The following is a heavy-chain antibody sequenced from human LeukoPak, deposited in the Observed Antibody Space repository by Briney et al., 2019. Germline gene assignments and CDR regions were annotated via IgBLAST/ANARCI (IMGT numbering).Heavy chain of an antibody. CDR1: GGSISSSSYY. D-gene: IGHD3-10*01. CDR2: IYYSGST. Sequence: PSETLSLTCTDSGGSISSSSYYWGWIRQPPGKGLEWIGSIYYSGSTYYNPSLKSRVTISVDTSKNQFSLKLSSVTAADTAVYYCARRETMVRGVLDYWGQGTLVTVSS. J-gene: IGHJ4*02. CDR3: ARRETMVRGVLDY. V-gene: IGHV4-39*01.